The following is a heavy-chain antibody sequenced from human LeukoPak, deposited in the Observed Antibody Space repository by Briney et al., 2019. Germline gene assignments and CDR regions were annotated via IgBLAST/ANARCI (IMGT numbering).Heavy chain of an antibody. V-gene: IGHV3-48*01. CDR2: ISSSSSTI. D-gene: IGHD3-9*01. Sequence: GGSLRLSCAASGFSFSSYSMTWVRQPPGKGLEWISYISSSSSTIYYADSVKGRFTISRDNAKNSLCLQMNSLRAEDTAVYYCAGDADWAFDYWGQGTLVTVSS. CDR1: GFSFSSYS. J-gene: IGHJ4*02. CDR3: AGDADWAFDY.